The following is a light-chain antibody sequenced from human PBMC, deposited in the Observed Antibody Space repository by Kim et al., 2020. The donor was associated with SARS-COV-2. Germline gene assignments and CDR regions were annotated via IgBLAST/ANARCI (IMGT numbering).Light chain of an antibody. CDR2: GDN. J-gene: IGLJ3*02. CDR1: NNDVGSHDL. CDR3: CSYANGGTWV. Sequence: QSALTQPASVSGSPGQSITISCSGTNNDVGSHDLVSWYQHHPGTAPKLVIYGDNQRPSGVSSRFSGSKSGNTASLTISGLQPEDEADYYCCSYANGGTWVFGGGIQLTVL. V-gene: IGLV2-23*01.